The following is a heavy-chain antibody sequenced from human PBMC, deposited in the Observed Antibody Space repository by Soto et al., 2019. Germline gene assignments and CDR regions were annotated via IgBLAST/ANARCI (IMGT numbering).Heavy chain of an antibody. D-gene: IGHD2-2*02. Sequence: PGGSLRLSCAASGFTFSSYAMSWVRQAPGKGLEWVSAISGSGGSTYYADSVKGRFTISRDNSKNTLYLQMNSLRAEDTAVYYCAKGGYCSSTSCYTNYYYYYYMDVWGKGTTVTVSS. CDR1: GFTFSSYA. J-gene: IGHJ6*03. V-gene: IGHV3-23*01. CDR3: AKGGYCSSTSCYTNYYYYYYMDV. CDR2: ISGSGGST.